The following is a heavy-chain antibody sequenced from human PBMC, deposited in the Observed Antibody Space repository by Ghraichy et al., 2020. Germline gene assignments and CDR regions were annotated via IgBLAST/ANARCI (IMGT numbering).Heavy chain of an antibody. CDR3: AKGISSSPRYFDY. CDR1: GFTFSNYG. Sequence: GGSLRLSCAASGFTFSNYGMHWVRQAPGKGLEWVAVISYDGSNTYYADSVKGRFTISRDNSKTTLYLQMNSLRAEDTAVYYCAKGISSSPRYFDYWGQGTLVTVSS. J-gene: IGHJ4*02. CDR2: ISYDGSNT. V-gene: IGHV3-30*18. D-gene: IGHD6-6*01.